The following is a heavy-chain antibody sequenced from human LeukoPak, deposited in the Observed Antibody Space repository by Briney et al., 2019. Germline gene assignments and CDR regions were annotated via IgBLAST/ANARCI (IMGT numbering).Heavy chain of an antibody. CDR2: IYYSGST. CDR1: GGSISSGGYY. CDR3: ARRLSYSYGSLDY. Sequence: SEALSLTCTVSGGSISSGGYYWSWIRQHPGKGLEWIGYIYYSGSTYYNPSLKSRVTISVDTSKNQFSLKLSSVTAADTAVYYCARRLSYSYGSLDYWGQGTLVTVSS. D-gene: IGHD5-18*01. J-gene: IGHJ4*02. V-gene: IGHV4-31*03.